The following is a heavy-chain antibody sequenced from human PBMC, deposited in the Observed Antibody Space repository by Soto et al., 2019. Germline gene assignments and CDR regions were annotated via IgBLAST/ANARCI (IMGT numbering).Heavy chain of an antibody. D-gene: IGHD3-3*01. CDR3: ARHPSDFWSGYLSYYFDY. CDR2: IYYSGST. J-gene: IGHJ4*02. Sequence: SETLSLTCTVSGGSISSSSYYWGWIRQPPGKGLEWIGSIYYSGSTYYNPSLKSRVTISVDTSKNQFSMKLSSVTAADTAVYYCARHPSDFWSGYLSYYFDYWGQGTLVTVSS. V-gene: IGHV4-39*01. CDR1: GGSISSSSYY.